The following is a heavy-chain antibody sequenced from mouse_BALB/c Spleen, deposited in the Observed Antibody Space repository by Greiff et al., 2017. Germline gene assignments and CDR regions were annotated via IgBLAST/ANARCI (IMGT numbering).Heavy chain of an antibody. D-gene: IGHD1-1*01. V-gene: IGHV1-77*01. J-gene: IGHJ2*01. CDR3: ARITTVANYFDY. CDR2: IYPGSGST. Sequence: VKLQESGPELVKPGASVKMSCKSSGYTFTDYVISWVKQRTGQGLEWIGEIYPGSGSTYYNEKFKGKATLTADKSSNTAYMQLSSLTSEDSAVYFCARITTVANYFDYWGQGTTLTVSS. CDR1: GYTFTDYV.